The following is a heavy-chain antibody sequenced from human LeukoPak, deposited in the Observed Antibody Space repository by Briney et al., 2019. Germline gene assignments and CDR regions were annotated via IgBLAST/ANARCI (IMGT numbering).Heavy chain of an antibody. CDR1: GYTFTSYY. Sequence: GASVKVSRKASGYTFTSYYMHWVRQAPGQGLEWMGIINPSGGSTSYAQKFQGGVTMTRDTSTSTVYMEPSSLRSEDTAVYYCARVMGITIFGVVIYNWFDPWGQGTLVTVSS. J-gene: IGHJ5*02. V-gene: IGHV1-46*03. CDR2: INPSGGST. CDR3: ARVMGITIFGVVIYNWFDP. D-gene: IGHD3-3*01.